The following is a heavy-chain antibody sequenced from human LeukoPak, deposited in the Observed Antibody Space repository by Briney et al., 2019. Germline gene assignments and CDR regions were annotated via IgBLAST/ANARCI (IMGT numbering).Heavy chain of an antibody. CDR3: ARGPVAFDI. Sequence: GGSLRLSCAASGFTFSTCWMHWVRQAPGKGLVWVSRINTDGSSTNYADSVKGRFTISRDNAQNTLFLQMNSLRAEDTAVYYCARGPVAFDIWGQGTMVTVSS. CDR2: INTDGSST. V-gene: IGHV3-74*01. J-gene: IGHJ3*02. CDR1: GFTFSTCW.